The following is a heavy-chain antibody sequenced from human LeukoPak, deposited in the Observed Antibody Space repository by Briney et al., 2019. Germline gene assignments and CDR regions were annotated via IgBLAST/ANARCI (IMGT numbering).Heavy chain of an antibody. Sequence: SETLSLTCTVSGGSISSYYWSWIRQPPGKGLEWIGYIYYSGSTSYNPSLKSRVTISVDTPKNQFSLKLSSVTAADTAVYYCARPAGTVDYWGQGTLVTVSS. J-gene: IGHJ4*02. CDR3: ARPAGTVDY. D-gene: IGHD6-19*01. V-gene: IGHV4-59*08. CDR1: GGSISSYY. CDR2: IYYSGST.